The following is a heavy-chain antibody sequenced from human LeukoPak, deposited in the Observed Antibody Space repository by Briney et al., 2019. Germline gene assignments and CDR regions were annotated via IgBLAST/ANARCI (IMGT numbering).Heavy chain of an antibody. CDR2: INGDGSST. CDR1: GFTFSSYW. Sequence: GGSLRLSCAASGFTFSSYWMHWVRQAPGKGLVWVSRINGDGSSTSYADSVKGRFSISRDNTRNTVYMQVNSLRAEDTAVYYCTRGGGTSDYWGQGTLVTVSS. J-gene: IGHJ4*02. D-gene: IGHD1-14*01. CDR3: TRGGGTSDY. V-gene: IGHV3-74*01.